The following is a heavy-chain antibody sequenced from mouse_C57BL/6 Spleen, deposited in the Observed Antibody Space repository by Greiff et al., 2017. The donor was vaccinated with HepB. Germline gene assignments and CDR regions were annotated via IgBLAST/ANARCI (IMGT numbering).Heavy chain of an antibody. Sequence: VQLKESGPVLVKPGASVKMSCKASGYTFTDYYMNWVKQSHGKSLEWIGVINPYNGGTSYNQKFKGKATLTVDKSSSTAYMELNSLTSEDSAVYYCAREDYDSLGYWGQGTTLTVSS. J-gene: IGHJ2*01. CDR1: GYTFTDYY. CDR2: INPYNGGT. V-gene: IGHV1-19*01. D-gene: IGHD2-4*01. CDR3: AREDYDSLGY.